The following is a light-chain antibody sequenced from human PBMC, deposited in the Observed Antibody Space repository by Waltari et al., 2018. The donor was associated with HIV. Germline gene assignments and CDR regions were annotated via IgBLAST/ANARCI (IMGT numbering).Light chain of an antibody. CDR3: GTWDNSLKAGV. V-gene: IGLV1-51*01. CDR2: DNT. Sequence: QSVLTQPPSVSAAPGQKVTIPCSGRNSNIGNNYVAWYQQFPGTAPKLLIFDNTDRPAGIPDRCSGSKSGTSATLCINGLQIGDEADYYCGTWDNSLKAGVFGGGTRLTVL. CDR1: NSNIGNNY. J-gene: IGLJ3*02.